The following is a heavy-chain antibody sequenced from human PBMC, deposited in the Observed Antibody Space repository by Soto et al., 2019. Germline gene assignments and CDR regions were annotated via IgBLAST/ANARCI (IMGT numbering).Heavy chain of an antibody. CDR2: SIPVFGTA. D-gene: IGHD6-13*01. CDR1: GGTFRNYA. Sequence: QVQLVQSGAEVKKPGSSVKLSCKTSGGTFRNYAINWVRQAPGQGLEWMGGSIPVFGTANYAQTFQGRFTITADESTSTAYMELSSLRSEYTAVYYCAIPLPKQQLVRGAFDHWGQGTLVTVAS. J-gene: IGHJ4*02. V-gene: IGHV1-69*01. CDR3: AIPLPKQQLVRGAFDH.